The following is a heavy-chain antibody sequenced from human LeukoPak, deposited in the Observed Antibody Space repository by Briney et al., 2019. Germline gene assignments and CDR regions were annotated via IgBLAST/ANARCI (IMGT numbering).Heavy chain of an antibody. CDR3: AKGYSGYVPSAFDI. CDR2: ISWNSGSI. D-gene: IGHD5-12*01. Sequence: PGRSLGLSCAASGFTFDDYAMHWVRQAPGKGLEWVSGISWNSGSIGYADSVKGRFTISRDNAKNSLYLQMNSLRAEDTALYYCAKGYSGYVPSAFDIWGQGTMVTVSS. J-gene: IGHJ3*02. V-gene: IGHV3-9*01. CDR1: GFTFDDYA.